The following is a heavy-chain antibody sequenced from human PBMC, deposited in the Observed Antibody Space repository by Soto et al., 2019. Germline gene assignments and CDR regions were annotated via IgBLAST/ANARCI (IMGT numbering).Heavy chain of an antibody. J-gene: IGHJ4*02. Sequence: PGGSLRLSCAASGFTFSSYSMNWVRQAPGKGLEWVSSISSSSSYIYYADSVKGRFTISRDNAKNSLYLQMNSLRAEDTAVYYCARGPLVGARLPFDYWGQGTLVTVSS. CDR1: GFTFSSYS. CDR2: ISSSSSYI. D-gene: IGHD1-26*01. CDR3: ARGPLVGARLPFDY. V-gene: IGHV3-21*01.